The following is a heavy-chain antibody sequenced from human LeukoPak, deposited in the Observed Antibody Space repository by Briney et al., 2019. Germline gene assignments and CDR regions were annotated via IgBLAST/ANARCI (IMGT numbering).Heavy chain of an antibody. V-gene: IGHV3-30*04. Sequence: PGGSLRLSCAASGFTFSSYAMHWVRQAPGKGLEWVAVISYDGSNKYYADSVKGRFTISRDNSKNTLYLQMNSLRAEDTAVYYCARVGKYSSSRGPYYYYYMDVWGKGTTVTVSS. J-gene: IGHJ6*03. D-gene: IGHD6-13*01. CDR1: GFTFSSYA. CDR2: ISYDGSNK. CDR3: ARVGKYSSSRGPYYYYYMDV.